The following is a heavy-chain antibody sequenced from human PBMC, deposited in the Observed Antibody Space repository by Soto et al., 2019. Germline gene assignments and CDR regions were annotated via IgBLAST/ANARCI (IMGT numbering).Heavy chain of an antibody. CDR2: IKSKRDGGTT. V-gene: IGHV3-15*01. J-gene: IGHJ6*02. CDR1: GFTFSNAW. D-gene: IGHD2-8*01. CDR3: TTXIKCTNGVGYPYYGLDV. Sequence: GGSLRLSCAASGFTFSNAWMNWVRQAPGKGLERVGRIKSKRDGGTTDYAAPVKGSFIISRDDSKNTLYLQLNSLKTEDTAVYYCTTXIKCTNGVGYPYYGLDVWGLGTTVTVSS.